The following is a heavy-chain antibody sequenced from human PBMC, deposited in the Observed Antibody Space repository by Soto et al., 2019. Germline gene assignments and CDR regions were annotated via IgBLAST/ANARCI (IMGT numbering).Heavy chain of an antibody. Sequence: QLQLQESGPGLVKPSETLSLTCTVSGGSISSSRYYWGWIRQPPGKGLEWIGSIYYSGSTYYNPSLKSRVTISVDTSKNQFSLKLSSVTAADTAVYYCARHAIAVAGTGGFDYWGQGTLVTVSS. D-gene: IGHD6-19*01. CDR1: GGSISSSRYY. V-gene: IGHV4-39*01. J-gene: IGHJ4*02. CDR3: ARHAIAVAGTGGFDY. CDR2: IYYSGST.